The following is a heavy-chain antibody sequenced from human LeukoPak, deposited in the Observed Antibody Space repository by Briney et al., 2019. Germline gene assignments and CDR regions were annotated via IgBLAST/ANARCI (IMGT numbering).Heavy chain of an antibody. Sequence: GASVKVSCKASGGTFGSYAISWVRQAPGQGLEWMGGIIPIFGTANYAQKFQGRVTITADESTSTAYMELSSLRSEDTAVYYCARDKIRFLESRAFDIWGQGTMVTVSS. J-gene: IGHJ3*02. V-gene: IGHV1-69*13. CDR2: IIPIFGTA. CDR3: ARDKIRFLESRAFDI. D-gene: IGHD3-3*01. CDR1: GGTFGSYA.